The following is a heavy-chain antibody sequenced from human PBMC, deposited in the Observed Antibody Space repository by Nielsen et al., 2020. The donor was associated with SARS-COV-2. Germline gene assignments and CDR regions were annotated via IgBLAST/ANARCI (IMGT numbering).Heavy chain of an antibody. J-gene: IGHJ4*02. Sequence: GESLKISCAASGFTFNIYAMAWVRRAPGRGLQWVTGVSSSGGSTYYTDSVKGRFSISRDNSKNTLYLQMNSLRAEDTAVYYCAKVAPAAAGTGIHFDYWGQGTLVTVSS. CDR2: VSSSGGST. CDR1: GFTFNIYA. V-gene: IGHV3-23*01. D-gene: IGHD6-13*01. CDR3: AKVAPAAAGTGIHFDY.